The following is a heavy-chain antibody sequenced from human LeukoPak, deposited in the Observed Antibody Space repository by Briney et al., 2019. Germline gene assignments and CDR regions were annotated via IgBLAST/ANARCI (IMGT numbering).Heavy chain of an antibody. V-gene: IGHV3-21*01. CDR2: ISSSSSYI. D-gene: IGHD6-13*01. CDR1: GFTFSSYS. J-gene: IGHJ5*02. Sequence: GGTLRLSCAASGFTFSSYSMNWVRQAPGKGLEWVSSISSSSSYIYYADSVKGRFTISRDNAKNSLYLQMNSLRAEDTAVYYCEIIAAAGGLSWGQGTLVTVSS. CDR3: EIIAAAGGLS.